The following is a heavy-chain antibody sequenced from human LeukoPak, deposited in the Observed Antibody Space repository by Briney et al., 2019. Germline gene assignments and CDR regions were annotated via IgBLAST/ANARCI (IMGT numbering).Heavy chain of an antibody. CDR2: INAGNGNT. V-gene: IGHV1-3*01. D-gene: IGHD3-22*01. Sequence: GGSLRLSCAASGYTFTSYAMHWGRQAPGQRLEWMGWINAGNGNTKYSQKFQGRVTITRDTSASTAYMELSSLRSEDTAVYYCAHSSGSLGEDYWGQGTLVTVSS. CDR1: GYTFTSYA. CDR3: AHSSGSLGEDY. J-gene: IGHJ4*02.